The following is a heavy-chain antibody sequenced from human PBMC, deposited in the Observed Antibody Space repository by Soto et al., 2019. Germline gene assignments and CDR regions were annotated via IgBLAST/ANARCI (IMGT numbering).Heavy chain of an antibody. CDR2: ISYDGMIK. CDR1: GFTFSNYG. D-gene: IGHD1-1*01. J-gene: IGHJ3*02. Sequence: QAQLVESGGGVVQPGRSLRLSCAASGFTFSNYGMHWVRQAPGKGLEWVAGISYDGMIKYYVDSVKGRFTISRDNSRNMLSLEMNSLTTEDTAVYFCAKSWRWVQSGTCDIWGQGTLVTASS. CDR3: AKSWRWVQSGTCDI. V-gene: IGHV3-30*18.